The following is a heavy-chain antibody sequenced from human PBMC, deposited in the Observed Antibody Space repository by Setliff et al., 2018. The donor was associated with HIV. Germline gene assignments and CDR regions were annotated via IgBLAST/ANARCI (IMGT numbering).Heavy chain of an antibody. CDR1: GFTFRTYW. Sequence: GGSLRLSCGASGFTFRTYWMNWVRQAPGKGLEWVSYISSTGTTFYYADSVKGRFSISRDNAKNSLYLQMNSLRAEDTAVYYCARDQTYSITWHAHDYWGQGTLVTVSS. CDR3: ARDQTYSITWHAHDY. V-gene: IGHV3-48*04. CDR2: ISSTGTTF. D-gene: IGHD6-13*01. J-gene: IGHJ4*02.